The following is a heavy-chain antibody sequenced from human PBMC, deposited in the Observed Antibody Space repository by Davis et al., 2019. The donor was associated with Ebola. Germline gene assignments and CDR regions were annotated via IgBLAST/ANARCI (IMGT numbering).Heavy chain of an antibody. D-gene: IGHD5-12*01. CDR3: TTPGGQDSGYDVFDI. V-gene: IGHV1-46*03. J-gene: IGHJ3*02. CDR1: GGTFSSYT. Sequence: AASVKVSCKASGGTFSSYTISCVRHAPGQGLEWMGLINPNAGRTIYAQKFQGRVTVTRDTSTTTVYMDLSSLRSEDTALYYCTTPGGQDSGYDVFDIWGQGTMVTVSS. CDR2: INPNAGRT.